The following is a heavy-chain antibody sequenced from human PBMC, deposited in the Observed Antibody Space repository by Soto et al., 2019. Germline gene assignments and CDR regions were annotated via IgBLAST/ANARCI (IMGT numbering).Heavy chain of an antibody. D-gene: IGHD4-4*01. CDR2: INQDGSEK. CDR1: GFTPSGYW. CDR3: ARDYSNPRGRFDP. Sequence: SLRLSCAASGFTPSGYWMTWVRQAPGKGLEWVANINQDGSEKYYVDSVKGRLTISRDNAKDSLYLQMNSLRAEDTAIYYCARDYSNPRGRFDPWGQGTLVTVSS. V-gene: IGHV3-7*01. J-gene: IGHJ5*02.